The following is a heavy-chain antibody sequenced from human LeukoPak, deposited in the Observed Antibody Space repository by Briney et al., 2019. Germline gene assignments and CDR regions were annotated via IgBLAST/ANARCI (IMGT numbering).Heavy chain of an antibody. V-gene: IGHV1-18*01. J-gene: IGHJ4*01. CDR3: GRIDSGGNFLHY. D-gene: IGHD4-23*01. CDR2: ISAYTDNT. CDR1: GYSFTIYD. Sequence: ASVKVSCKASGYSFTIYDISWVRQSPGQGLEWMGWISAYTDNTNFAQKFQGRVTMTTDTSTSTAHMELGSLRSDDTAVYYCGRIDSGGNFLHYWGHGALFTVSS.